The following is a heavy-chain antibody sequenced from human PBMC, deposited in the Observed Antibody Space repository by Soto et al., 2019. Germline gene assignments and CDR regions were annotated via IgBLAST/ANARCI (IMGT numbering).Heavy chain of an antibody. Sequence: QVQLVQSGAEVKKTGASVKVSCKASGYTFTSYGINWVRQAPGQGLDWMGWISAYNGNTNYAQKFQGRATMTTDTSTSTAYMELRSLRSDDTAVYYCAIEVQLWSGNEIIDYWGQGTLVTVSS. CDR1: GYTFTSYG. CDR3: AIEVQLWSGNEIIDY. CDR2: ISAYNGNT. V-gene: IGHV1-18*01. J-gene: IGHJ4*02. D-gene: IGHD5-18*01.